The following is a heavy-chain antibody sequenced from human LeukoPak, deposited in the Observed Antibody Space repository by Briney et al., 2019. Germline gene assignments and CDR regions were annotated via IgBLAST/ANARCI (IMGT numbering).Heavy chain of an antibody. CDR2: IYYSGST. J-gene: IGHJ4*02. D-gene: IGHD4-17*01. Sequence: SETLSLTCTVSGGSTSSYYWSWIRQPPGKGLEWIGYIYYSGSTNYNPSLKSRVTISVDTSKNQFSLKLSSVTAADTAVYYCARETTVTDYWGQGTLVTVSS. CDR1: GGSTSSYY. CDR3: ARETTVTDY. V-gene: IGHV4-59*12.